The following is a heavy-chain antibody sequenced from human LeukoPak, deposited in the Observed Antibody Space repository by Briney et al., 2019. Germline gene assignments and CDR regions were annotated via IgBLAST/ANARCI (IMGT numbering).Heavy chain of an antibody. D-gene: IGHD3-3*01. V-gene: IGHV3-11*04. J-gene: IGHJ3*02. CDR2: ISSSGSTI. CDR3: ARQYYDFWSGYYYAFDI. CDR1: GFTFSDYY. Sequence: GGSLRLSCAASGFTFSDYYMSWIRQAPGKGLEWVSYISSSGSTIYYADSVKGRFTISRDNAKNSLYLQMNSLRAEDTAVYYCARQYYDFWSGYYYAFDIWGQGTMVTVSS.